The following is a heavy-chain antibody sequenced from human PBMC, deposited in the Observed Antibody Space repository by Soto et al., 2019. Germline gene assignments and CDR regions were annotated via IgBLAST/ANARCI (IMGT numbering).Heavy chain of an antibody. CDR1: GFNFTLHS. V-gene: IGHV3-23*01. D-gene: IGHD5-18*01. Sequence: EVYLLESGGGLVQPGGSLRLSCEVSGFNFTLHSMTWVRQPPGKGLQWVASISGNGDRAFYGESVKGRFIVSRDNSKTTLSLQLNRLRADDPAVYYGAKQTAGYSGPTSFPFDKWGQGTLVTAAS. CDR2: ISGNGDRA. J-gene: IGHJ4*02. CDR3: AKQTAGYSGPTSFPFDK.